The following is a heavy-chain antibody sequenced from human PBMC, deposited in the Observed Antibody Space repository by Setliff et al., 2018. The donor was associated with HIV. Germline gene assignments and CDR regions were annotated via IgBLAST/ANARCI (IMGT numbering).Heavy chain of an antibody. CDR1: GYSFASYW. D-gene: IGHD6-19*01. J-gene: IGHJ4*02. CDR3: ARQGPSGLFDY. Sequence: GESLKISCKGSGYSFASYWIAWVRQMPGKGLEWMGIVYPGDSETRYSPSFQGQVTISADKSISTAYLQWSSLKASDTAIYYCARQGPSGLFDYWGQGTLVTVSS. CDR2: VYPGDSET. V-gene: IGHV5-51*01.